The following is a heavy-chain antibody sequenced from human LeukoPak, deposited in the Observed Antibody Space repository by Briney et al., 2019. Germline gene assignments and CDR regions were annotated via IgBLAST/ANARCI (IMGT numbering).Heavy chain of an antibody. V-gene: IGHV3-48*01. CDR3: ARGPPLFDP. Sequence: GGSLRLSCAASGFTFSSYAMNWVRQAPGKGLEWISYIDISSSSTYYADSVKGRFTISRDNVKNSLYLQMSSLRAEDTALYYCARGPPLFDPWGQGTLVTVSS. CDR1: GFTFSSYA. CDR2: IDISSSST. J-gene: IGHJ5*02.